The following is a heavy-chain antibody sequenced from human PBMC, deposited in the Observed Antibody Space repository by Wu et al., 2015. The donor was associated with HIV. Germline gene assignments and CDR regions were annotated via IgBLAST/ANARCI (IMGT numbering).Heavy chain of an antibody. CDR1: GGTFSSYA. D-gene: IGHD1-26*01. CDR3: ARGPIVGATMDYYYYGMDV. V-gene: IGHV1-69*13. Sequence: QVQLVQSGAEVKKPGSSVKVSCKASGGTFSSYAISWVRQAPGQGLEWMGRIIPIFGTANYAQKFQGRVTITADESTSTAYMELSSLRSEDTAVYYCARGPIVGATMDYYYYGMDVWGPRGPRVTVSS. J-gene: IGHJ6*01. CDR2: IIPIFGTA.